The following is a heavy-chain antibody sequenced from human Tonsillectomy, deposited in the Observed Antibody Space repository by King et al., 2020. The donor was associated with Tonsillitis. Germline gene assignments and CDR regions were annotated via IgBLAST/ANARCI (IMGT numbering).Heavy chain of an antibody. CDR1: GFTFDDYT. J-gene: IGHJ4*02. CDR3: AKDNWGSGAFDY. V-gene: IGHV3-43*01. Sequence: QLVQSGGVVLRPGGSLRPSCAPSGFTFDDYTMHWVRQPPGKGLGWVLLISWDGGGTYYADSVEGRFTISRDNSENSLHLQMNSLRTEDTALYYCAKDNWGSGAFDYWGQGTLVTVSS. CDR2: ISWDGGGT. D-gene: IGHD6-19*01.